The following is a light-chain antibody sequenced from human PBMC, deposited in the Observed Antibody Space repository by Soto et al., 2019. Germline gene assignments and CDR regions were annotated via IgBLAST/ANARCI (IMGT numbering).Light chain of an antibody. J-gene: IGKJ1*01. CDR3: QQYDNSWT. CDR2: GTS. V-gene: IGKV3-20*01. Sequence: EIVLTQSPGTLSLSPGERATLSCRASQSVSSSYLAWYQQKPGQAPRLLIYGTSSRATGIPDRFSGSGSGTDFTLNISRLEPEDFAVYYCQQYDNSWTFGQGTKVDIK. CDR1: QSVSSSY.